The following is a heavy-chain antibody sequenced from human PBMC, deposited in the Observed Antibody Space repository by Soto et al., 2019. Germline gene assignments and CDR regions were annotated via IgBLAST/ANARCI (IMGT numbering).Heavy chain of an antibody. CDR2: INAGNGNT. V-gene: IGHV1-3*05. CDR3: XXXXXYXLPDY. J-gene: IGHJ4*02. CDR1: GYTFTNYA. Sequence: QVQLVQSGAEEKKPGASVKVSCKASGYTFTNYAMHWVRQAPGQRLEWMGWINAGNGNTKYSQKFQGRVTITRNTXXXXXXXXXXXXXXXXXXVXXXXXXXXYXLPDYWGQGTLVTVSS.